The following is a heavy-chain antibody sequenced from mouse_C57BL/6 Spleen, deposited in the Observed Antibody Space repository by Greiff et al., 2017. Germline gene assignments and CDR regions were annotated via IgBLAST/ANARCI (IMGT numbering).Heavy chain of an antibody. D-gene: IGHD2-4*01. CDR3: ARYVYYDYDGAMDY. CDR2: IHPNSGST. CDR1: GYTFTSYW. Sequence: QVQLQQPGAELVKPGASVKLSCKASGYTFTSYWMHWVKQRPGQGLEWIGMIHPNSGSTNYNEKFKSKATLTVDKSSSTAYMQLSSLTSEDSAVYYCARYVYYDYDGAMDYWGQGTSVTVSS. V-gene: IGHV1-64*01. J-gene: IGHJ4*01.